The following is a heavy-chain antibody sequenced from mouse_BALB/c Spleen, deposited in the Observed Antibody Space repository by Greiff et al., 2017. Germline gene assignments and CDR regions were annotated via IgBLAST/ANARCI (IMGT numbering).Heavy chain of an antibody. D-gene: IGHD2-14*01. CDR3: ARRDYRSYDFDY. CDR2: INPSTGYT. CDR1: GYTFTSYW. J-gene: IGHJ2*01. Sequence: QVQLQQSGAELAKPGASVKMSCKASGYTFTSYWMHWVKQRPGQGLEWIGYINPSTGYTEYNQKFKDKATLTADKSSSTAYMQLSSLTSEDSAVYYCARRDYRSYDFDYWGQGTTLTVSS. V-gene: IGHV1-7*01.